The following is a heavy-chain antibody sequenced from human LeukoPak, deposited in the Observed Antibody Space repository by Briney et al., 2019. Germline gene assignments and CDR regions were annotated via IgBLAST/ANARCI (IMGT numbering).Heavy chain of an antibody. V-gene: IGHV1-18*01. Sequence: ASVKVSCKASGYTFTSYGISWVRQAPGQGLEWMGWISAYNGNTNYAQKLQGRVTMTTDTSTSTAYMELRSLRSDDTAVYYCARDGNDSSGYSSLGFDPWGQGTLVTVSS. CDR2: ISAYNGNT. CDR3: ARDGNDSSGYSSLGFDP. J-gene: IGHJ5*02. D-gene: IGHD3-22*01. CDR1: GYTFTSYG.